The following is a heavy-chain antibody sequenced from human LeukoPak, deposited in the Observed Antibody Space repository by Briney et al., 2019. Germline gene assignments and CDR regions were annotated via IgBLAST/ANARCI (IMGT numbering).Heavy chain of an antibody. CDR1: GGSFSGYY. J-gene: IGHJ4*02. CDR3: ARGLGNIVVVPRSLDY. CDR2: INHSGST. V-gene: IGHV4-34*01. D-gene: IGHD2-2*01. Sequence: SETLSLTCAVYGGSFSGYYWSWIRQPPGKGLEWVGEINHSGSTNYNPSLKSRVTISVDTSKNQFSLKLSSVTAADTAVYYCARGLGNIVVVPRSLDYWGQGTLVTVSS.